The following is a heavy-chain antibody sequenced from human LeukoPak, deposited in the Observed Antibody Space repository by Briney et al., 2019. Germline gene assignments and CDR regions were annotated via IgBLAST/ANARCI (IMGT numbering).Heavy chain of an antibody. CDR3: ARSSHYDILTGYSEEDAFDI. D-gene: IGHD3-9*01. CDR2: IYSGGRT. J-gene: IGHJ3*02. V-gene: IGHV3-53*01. CDR1: GFTVSSNY. Sequence: GSLRLSCAASGFTVSSNYMSWVRQAPGKGLEWVSVIYSGGRTDYADSVKGRFTISSDTSKNTLYLQMNSLRVEDTAVYYCARSSHYDILTGYSEEDAFDIWGQGTMVTVSS.